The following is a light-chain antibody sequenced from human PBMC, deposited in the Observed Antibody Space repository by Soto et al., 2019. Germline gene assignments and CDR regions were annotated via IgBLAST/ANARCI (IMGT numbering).Light chain of an antibody. J-gene: IGKJ5*01. V-gene: IGKV3D-15*01. CDR3: QHYQSGHPIT. CDR1: QSVSSN. Sequence: IVVSKLQTTLSVTPEKRATLSCRVSQSVSSNLAWYQQKPGQAPRLLIYGASTRATGIPDRFTGSGSETSFTLTISRLEPEDFALYYCQHYQSGHPITFGQGTRLEIK. CDR2: GAS.